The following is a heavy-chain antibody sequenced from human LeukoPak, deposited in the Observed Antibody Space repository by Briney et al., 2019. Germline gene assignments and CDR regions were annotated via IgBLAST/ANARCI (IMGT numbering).Heavy chain of an antibody. CDR2: ISGGGGST. CDR3: AKYGTEYRVY. D-gene: IGHD3-16*02. J-gene: IGHJ4*02. V-gene: IGHV3-23*01. CDR1: GFTFSSYA. Sequence: GGSLRLSCAASGFTFSSYAMSWVRQAPGKGLEWVSAISGGGGSTYYADSVKGWFTISRDNSKNTLYLQMNSLRAEDTAVYYCAKYGTEYRVYWGQGTLVTVSS.